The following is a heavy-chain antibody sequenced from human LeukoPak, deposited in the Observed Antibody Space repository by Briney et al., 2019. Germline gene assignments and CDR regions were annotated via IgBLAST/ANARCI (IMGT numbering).Heavy chain of an antibody. CDR3: ARRSGTTYLFDY. V-gene: IGHV3-66*04. Sequence: TGGSLRLSCAASGFTVSSNYMSWVRQAPGKGLEWVSVIYSGGSTYYADSVKGRSTISRDNSKNTLYLQMNSLRAEDTAVYYCARRSGTTYLFDYWGQGTLVTVSS. J-gene: IGHJ4*02. CDR1: GFTVSSNY. CDR2: IYSGGST. D-gene: IGHD1-1*01.